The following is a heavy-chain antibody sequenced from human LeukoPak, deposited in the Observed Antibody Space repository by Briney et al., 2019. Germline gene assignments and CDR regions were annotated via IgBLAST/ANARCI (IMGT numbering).Heavy chain of an antibody. J-gene: IGHJ4*02. Sequence: SETLSLTCAVYGGSFSGYYWSWIRQPPGKGLEWIGEINHSGSTNYNPSLKSRVTISVDTSKNQFSLKLSSVTAADTAVYYCARVVPATMYYFDYWGQGTLVTVSS. CDR1: GGSFSGYY. D-gene: IGHD2-2*01. CDR3: ARVVPATMYYFDY. CDR2: INHSGST. V-gene: IGHV4-34*01.